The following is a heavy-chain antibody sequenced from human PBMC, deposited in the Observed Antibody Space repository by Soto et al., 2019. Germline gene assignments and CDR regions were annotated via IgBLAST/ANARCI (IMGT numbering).Heavy chain of an antibody. V-gene: IGHV4-4*07. D-gene: IGHD6-13*01. CDR3: AGGQQFSDTFDH. J-gene: IGHJ5*02. CDR1: GGAISGYY. CDR2: IYSSGGT. Sequence: QVQLQESGPGLVKPSETLSLTCTVSGGAISGYYWTWISQPAGKGLEWIGRIYSSGGTKYNPSLKSRVTTSLDTYKNQFSLRLSSITAADTAVYYCAGGQQFSDTFDHWGQGTLVTVSS.